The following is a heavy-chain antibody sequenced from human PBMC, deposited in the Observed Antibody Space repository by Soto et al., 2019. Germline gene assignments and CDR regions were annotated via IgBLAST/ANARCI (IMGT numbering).Heavy chain of an antibody. D-gene: IGHD3-3*01. Sequence: VQLVESGGGVVQPGRSLRLSCAASGFTFSSYAMHWVRQAPGKGLEWVAVISYDGSNKYYADSVKGRFTISRDNSKNTLYLQMNSLRAEDTAVYYCARDEAPRITIFGVVIKNYYYYGMDVWGQGTTVTVSS. V-gene: IGHV3-30-3*01. CDR1: GFTFSSYA. CDR3: ARDEAPRITIFGVVIKNYYYYGMDV. CDR2: ISYDGSNK. J-gene: IGHJ6*02.